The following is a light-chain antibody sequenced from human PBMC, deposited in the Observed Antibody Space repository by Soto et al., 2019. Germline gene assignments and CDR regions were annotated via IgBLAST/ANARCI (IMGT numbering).Light chain of an antibody. CDR2: WAS. Sequence: DIVLTQSPDSLAVSLGERATINCKSSQSVLYSSNNKNYLAWYQQKPGQPPKLVIYWASTRESGVPDRFSGSGSGTEFTLTISSLQAEDVAVYYCQNYYSIPLTFGGGTKVEIK. CDR1: QSVLYSSNNKNY. J-gene: IGKJ4*01. V-gene: IGKV4-1*01. CDR3: QNYYSIPLT.